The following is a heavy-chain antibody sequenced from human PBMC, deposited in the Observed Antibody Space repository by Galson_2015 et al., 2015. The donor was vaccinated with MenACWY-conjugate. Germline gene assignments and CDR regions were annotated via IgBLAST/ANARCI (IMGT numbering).Heavy chain of an antibody. J-gene: IGHJ3*01. V-gene: IGHV3-23*01. Sequence: SLRLSCAVSGFTFRQYAMSWVRQAPGTGLEWVAIISDSGAATHYIDSVKGRFTISRENSKNTLYLQMSRLRAEDTALYYCAKDVYMDVWGLGTMLTVSS. CDR1: GFTFRQYA. CDR3: AKDVYMDV. D-gene: IGHD5/OR15-5a*01. CDR2: ISDSGAAT.